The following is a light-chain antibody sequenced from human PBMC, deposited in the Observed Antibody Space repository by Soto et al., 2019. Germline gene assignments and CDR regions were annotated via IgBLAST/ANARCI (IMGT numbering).Light chain of an antibody. CDR2: DVS. V-gene: IGLV2-8*01. CDR1: SSDIGGYNY. J-gene: IGLJ1*01. CDR3: SSYTDRSNLV. Sequence: QSALTQSPSASGSPGQSVTISCTGTSSDIGGYNYVSWYQQHPGKAPKVMIYDVSKRPSGVPDRFSGSKSGNTAYLTVSALQAEDEAYYYCSSYTDRSNLVFGTGTKLTVL.